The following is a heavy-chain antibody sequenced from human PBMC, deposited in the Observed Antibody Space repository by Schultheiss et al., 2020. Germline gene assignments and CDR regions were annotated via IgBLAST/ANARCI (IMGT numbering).Heavy chain of an antibody. CDR1: GFTFSSYA. D-gene: IGHD3-22*01. Sequence: GGSLRLSCAASGFTFSSYAMSWVRQAPGKGLEWVSVISDSGGGTYYADSVKGRFTISRDNAKNSLYLQMNSLKTEDTAVYYCTTDRYYYDSSGYQMGFDYWGQGTLVTVSS. CDR2: ISDSGGGT. J-gene: IGHJ4*02. CDR3: TTDRYYYDSSGYQMGFDY. V-gene: IGHV3-23*01.